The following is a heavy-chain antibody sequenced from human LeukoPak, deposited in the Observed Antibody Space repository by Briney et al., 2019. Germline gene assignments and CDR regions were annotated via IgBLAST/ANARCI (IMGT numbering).Heavy chain of an antibody. CDR1: GLNFNIYN. D-gene: IGHD3-22*01. J-gene: IGHJ3*02. Sequence: GGSLRLSCAASGLNFNIYNMNWVRQAPGKGLEWVGRIKSKTDGGTTDYAAPVKGRFTISRDDSKNTLYLQMNSLKTEDTAVYYCTTDRTREYYYDSSGYYYVAFDIWGQGTMVTVSS. CDR3: TTDRTREYYYDSSGYYYVAFDI. CDR2: IKSKTDGGTT. V-gene: IGHV3-15*01.